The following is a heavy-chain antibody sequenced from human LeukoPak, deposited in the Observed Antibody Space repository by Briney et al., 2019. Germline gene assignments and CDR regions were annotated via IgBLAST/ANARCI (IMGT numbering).Heavy chain of an antibody. J-gene: IGHJ5*01. CDR1: GFSFSRYW. CDR2: IKGDGHEK. CDR3: AKEGAYPIITYDS. Sequence: PGGSLRLSCAASGFSFSRYWMNWVRQAPGKGLEWVANIKGDGHEKNYVDPVKGRFSISRDNARNSLYLQMDSLRAEDTAVYYCAKEGAYPIITYDSWGQGALVTVSS. V-gene: IGHV3-7*01. D-gene: IGHD3-10*01.